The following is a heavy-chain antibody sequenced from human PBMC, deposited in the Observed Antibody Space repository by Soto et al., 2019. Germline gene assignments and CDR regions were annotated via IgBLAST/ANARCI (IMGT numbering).Heavy chain of an antibody. Sequence: PWGSLRLSCAASGFTFSSYAMSWVRQAPGKGLEWVSAISGSGGSTYYADSVKGRFTISRDNSKNTLYLQMNSLRAEDTAVYYCAKDQGRGDYALTCFGYWGQGTLVTVSS. D-gene: IGHD4-17*01. CDR1: GFTFSSYA. CDR2: ISGSGGST. V-gene: IGHV3-23*01. J-gene: IGHJ4*02. CDR3: AKDQGRGDYALTCFGY.